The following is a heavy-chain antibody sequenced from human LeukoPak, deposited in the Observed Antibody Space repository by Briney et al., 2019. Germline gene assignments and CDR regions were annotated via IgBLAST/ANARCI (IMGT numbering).Heavy chain of an antibody. Sequence: GGSLRLSCAASGFTFGAYTINWVRQAPGKGLEWVSCIFSRSESILYADSVKGRFTISRDNAKNSLYLQISNLRAEDTAVYFCARGGGLDVWGQGATVTVSS. CDR1: GFTFGAYT. CDR3: ARGGGLDV. CDR2: IFSRSESI. V-gene: IGHV3-21*04. D-gene: IGHD3-16*01. J-gene: IGHJ6*02.